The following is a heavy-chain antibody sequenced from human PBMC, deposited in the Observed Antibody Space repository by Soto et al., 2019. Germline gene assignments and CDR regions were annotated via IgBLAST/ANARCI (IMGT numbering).Heavy chain of an antibody. D-gene: IGHD2-8*02. J-gene: IGHJ3*01. V-gene: IGHV3-23*01. CDR3: AKATATGGGAFDF. CDR2: ILVDGRT. Sequence: GGSLRLSCASSGFICSSYDMSCVLQAPGKGLEWVSTILVDGRTFYVDSVKGRFTISRDSSQNTVYLQMNSLTAGDTALYYCAKATATGGGAFDFCGQGTMVTVSS. CDR1: GFICSSYD.